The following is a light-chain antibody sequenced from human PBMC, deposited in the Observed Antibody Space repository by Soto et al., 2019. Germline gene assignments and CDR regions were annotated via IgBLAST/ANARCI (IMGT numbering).Light chain of an antibody. CDR2: AAS. Sequence: DIRMTQSPSSLSASVGDRVTITCRASQSISSYLNWYQQKPGKAPKLLIYAASSLQSGVPSRFSGSGSGTDFTIIISSLQPEDFATYYCQQSYSTPPMYTFGQGTKLEIK. J-gene: IGKJ2*01. CDR3: QQSYSTPPMYT. V-gene: IGKV1-39*01. CDR1: QSISSY.